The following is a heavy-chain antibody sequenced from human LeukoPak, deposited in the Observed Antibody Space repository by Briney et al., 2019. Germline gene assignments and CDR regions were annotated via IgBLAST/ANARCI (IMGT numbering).Heavy chain of an antibody. Sequence: SETLSLTCAVYGGSFSGYYWSWIRQPPGKGLKWMGDINHSGSNNYNPSLKSRVNISVDTSKNQFLLKLSSVTAADTAVYYCASWRYCSGRSCYSASYGMHVWGQGTTVTVSS. V-gene: IGHV4-34*01. D-gene: IGHD2-15*01. J-gene: IGHJ6*01. CDR1: GGSFSGYY. CDR2: INHSGSN. CDR3: ASWRYCSGRSCYSASYGMHV.